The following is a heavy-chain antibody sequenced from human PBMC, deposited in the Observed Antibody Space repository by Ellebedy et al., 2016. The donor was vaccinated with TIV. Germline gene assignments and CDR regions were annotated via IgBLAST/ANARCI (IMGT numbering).Heavy chain of an antibody. J-gene: IGHJ3*02. CDR3: AKNPAGGNYLNAFEI. V-gene: IGHV3-30*18. CDR2: LSSGGNIK. Sequence: PWGSLRLSCAASGFSFSTSLIPCVPQDPGLGLEWLALLSSGGNIKNSADSVKGRFTISRDNSKNTLIVDMNSLRPEDTAVYYCAKNPAGGNYLNAFEIWGRGIMVTVSS. CDR1: GFSFSTSL. D-gene: IGHD5-24*01.